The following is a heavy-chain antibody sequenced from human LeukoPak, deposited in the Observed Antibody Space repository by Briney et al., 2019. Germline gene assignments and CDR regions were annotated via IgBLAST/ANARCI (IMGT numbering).Heavy chain of an antibody. Sequence: PGGPLKISCQGSGYSFDNYWIGWVRQMPGRGLEWMGVIYPGDSDARYSPSFQGQVTISADESISTAYLQWSSLKASDTAMYYCARHRTAMVIRSGFDYWGQGTLVTVSS. J-gene: IGHJ4*02. CDR1: GYSFDNYW. V-gene: IGHV5-51*01. CDR2: IYPGDSDA. D-gene: IGHD5-18*01. CDR3: ARHRTAMVIRSGFDY.